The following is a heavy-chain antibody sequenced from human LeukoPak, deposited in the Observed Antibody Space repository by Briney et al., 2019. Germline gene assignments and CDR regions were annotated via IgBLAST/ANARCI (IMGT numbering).Heavy chain of an antibody. CDR2: IYHSGST. D-gene: IGHD3-10*01. CDR3: ASLFRSMVRGVIDHAFDI. Sequence: SETLSLTCAVSGYSISSGYYWGWIRQPPGKGVEWIGSIYHSGSTYYNPSLKSRVTISVDTSKNQFSLKLSSVTAADTAVYYCASLFRSMVRGVIDHAFDIWGQGTMVTVSS. V-gene: IGHV4-38-2*01. CDR1: GYSISSGYY. J-gene: IGHJ3*02.